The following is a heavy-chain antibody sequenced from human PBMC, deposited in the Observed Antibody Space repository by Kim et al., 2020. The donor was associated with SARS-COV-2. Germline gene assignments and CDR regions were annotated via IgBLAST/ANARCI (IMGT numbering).Heavy chain of an antibody. D-gene: IGHD2-15*01. CDR3: ASSGGKY. J-gene: IGHJ4*02. V-gene: IGHV3-23*01. CDR2: SAGST. Sequence: SAGSTNYADSVKGRFTISRDNSKNPLYLQMNSLRAEDTAVYYCASSGGKYWGQGTLVTVSS.